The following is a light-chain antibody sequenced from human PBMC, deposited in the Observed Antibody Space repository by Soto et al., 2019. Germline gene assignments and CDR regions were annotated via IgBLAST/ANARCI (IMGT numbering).Light chain of an antibody. CDR1: SSDVGSYNR. CDR3: NSYTGSSTYV. CDR2: EVS. J-gene: IGLJ1*01. V-gene: IGLV2-18*02. Sequence: QCVLTQPPSVSGVAGRCVPISCTGTSSDVGSYNRVSWYQQPPGAAPKLMIYEVSNRPSGVPDRFSGSKSGSTASLTISGLQAEDEADYYCNSYTGSSTYVFGTGTNVTVL.